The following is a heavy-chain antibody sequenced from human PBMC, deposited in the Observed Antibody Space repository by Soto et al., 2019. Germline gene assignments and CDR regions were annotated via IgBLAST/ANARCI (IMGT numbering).Heavy chain of an antibody. J-gene: IGHJ4*02. V-gene: IGHV3-48*02. CDR3: ARGSGSVWYRVDY. CDR1: GFTFSGYS. D-gene: IGHD6-19*01. CDR2: ISSSSSTI. Sequence: PLAPPRLSCTHSGFTFSGYSMNGVLYDPVKDLEWVSYISSSSSTIYYADSVKGRFTIFRDNAKISLYRQMNSLRDEETAVYYFARGSGSVWYRVDYWGQGTLVTVSS.